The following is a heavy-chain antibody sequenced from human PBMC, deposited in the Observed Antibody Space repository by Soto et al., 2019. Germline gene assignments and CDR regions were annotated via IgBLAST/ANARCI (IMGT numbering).Heavy chain of an antibody. J-gene: IGHJ4*02. CDR1: GFTVNNHA. D-gene: IGHD3-10*01. CDR2: FAGDFINT. CDR3: ARGSKDSYPGSRIFDF. V-gene: IGHV3-23*01. Sequence: PGGSLRLSCAASGFTVNNHAMHWVRQAPGEGLEWVSGFAGDFINTRYADSVRGRFTISRDNSKKTLYLQMSSLRADDSAVYFCARGSKDSYPGSRIFDFWGRGTLVTVSS.